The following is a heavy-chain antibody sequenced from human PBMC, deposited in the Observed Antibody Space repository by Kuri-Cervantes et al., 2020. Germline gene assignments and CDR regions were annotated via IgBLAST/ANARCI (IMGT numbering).Heavy chain of an antibody. J-gene: IGHJ6*03. CDR1: GFTFSSYA. CDR3: ARAVRYYGGYYYMDV. Sequence: GSLRLSCAASGFTFSSYAMSWVRQPPGKGLEWIGEINHSGSTNYNPSLKSRVTISVDTSKNQFSLRLSSVTAADTAVYYCARAVRYYGGYYYMDVWGKGTTVTVSS. CDR2: INHSGST. V-gene: IGHV4-34*01. D-gene: IGHD3-10*01.